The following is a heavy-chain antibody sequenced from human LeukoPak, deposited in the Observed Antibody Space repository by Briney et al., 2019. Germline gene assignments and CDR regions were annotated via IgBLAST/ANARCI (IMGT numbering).Heavy chain of an antibody. CDR3: AKVHYTASFPGSFPGRNYFDS. Sequence: PGGCLRLACTVSGFAFSSSAVSSARQPPGKGPESVPSIVVRGEVTYSAESVKGRFTLSRDNAKRTLFLQMNSLRAEDTAVYYCAKVHYTASFPGSFPGRNYFDSWGQGSLVSVSS. CDR2: IVVRGEVT. J-gene: IGHJ4*02. V-gene: IGHV3-23*01. D-gene: IGHD1-26*01. CDR1: GFAFSSSA.